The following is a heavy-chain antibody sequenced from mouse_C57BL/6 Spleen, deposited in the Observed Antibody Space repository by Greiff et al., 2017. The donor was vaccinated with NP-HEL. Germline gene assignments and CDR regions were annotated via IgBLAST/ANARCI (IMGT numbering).Heavy chain of an antibody. V-gene: IGHV1-82*01. CDR2: IYPGDGDT. D-gene: IGHD1-1*01. CDR3: ARYGLYGSSPYYYAMDY. Sequence: QVQLQQPGAELVKPGASVKLSCKASGYTFTSYWMNWVKQRPGKGLEWIGRIYPGDGDTNYNGKFKGKATLTADKSSSTAYMQLSSLTSEDSAVYFCARYGLYGSSPYYYAMDYWGQGTSVTVSS. CDR1: GYTFTSYW. J-gene: IGHJ4*01.